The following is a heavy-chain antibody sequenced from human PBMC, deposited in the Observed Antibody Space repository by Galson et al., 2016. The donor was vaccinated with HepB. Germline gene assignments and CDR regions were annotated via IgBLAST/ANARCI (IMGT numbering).Heavy chain of an antibody. V-gene: IGHV3-7*01. CDR3: ARESPTTAGACDI. J-gene: IGHJ3*02. CDR2: IYKDGSDK. CDR1: GLTLSQYW. D-gene: IGHD4-17*01. Sequence: SLRLSCAVSGLTLSQYWMTWVRQAPGKGLEWVANIYKDGSDKSYVDSMKGRFTISRDNAKNSLYLQMNSLRAEDTAVYYCARESPTTAGACDIWGQGTMVTVAS.